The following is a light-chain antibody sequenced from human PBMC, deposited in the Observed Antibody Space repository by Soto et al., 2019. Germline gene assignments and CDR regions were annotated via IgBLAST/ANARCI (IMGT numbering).Light chain of an antibody. J-gene: IGLJ2*01. CDR1: NIGSQS. V-gene: IGLV3-21*02. CDR2: HDG. Sequence: SYELTQPPSVSVSPGQTATLTCGGDNIGSQSVHWYRQKPVQAPVLVVFHDGDRPSGIPDRFSGSNSGNTATLTISGVEVGDEADYYCQLWDSSSDQVVFGGGTKVTVL. CDR3: QLWDSSSDQVV.